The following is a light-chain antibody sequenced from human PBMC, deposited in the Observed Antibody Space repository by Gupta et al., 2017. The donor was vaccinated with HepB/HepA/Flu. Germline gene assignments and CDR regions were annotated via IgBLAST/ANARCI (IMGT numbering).Light chain of an antibody. CDR1: NIEDKT. CDR3: QVWDRSSNHYV. Sequence: SSVLTQPPSVSVAPGKTARITCGGNNIEDKTVHWYQQKPGQAPVLVVYDDRDRPSGIPERFSGSNSGNTATLTISRVEAGDEADYYCQVWDRSSNHYVFATETKVTVL. CDR2: DDR. V-gene: IGLV3-21*03. J-gene: IGLJ1*01.